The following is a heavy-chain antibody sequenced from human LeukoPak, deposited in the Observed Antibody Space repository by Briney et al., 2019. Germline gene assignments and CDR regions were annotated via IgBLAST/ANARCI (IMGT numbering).Heavy chain of an antibody. CDR3: ARMGQQLAFDY. CDR2: IDWDDDK. D-gene: IGHD6-13*01. J-gene: IGHJ4*02. Sequence: ESGPALVKPTQTLTLTCTFSGFSPSTSGMRVSWIRQPPGKALEWQARIDWDDDKFYSTSLKTRLTISKDTSKNQVVLTMTNMDPVDTATYYCARMGQQLAFDYWGQGTLVTVSS. CDR1: GFSPSTSGMR. V-gene: IGHV2-70*04.